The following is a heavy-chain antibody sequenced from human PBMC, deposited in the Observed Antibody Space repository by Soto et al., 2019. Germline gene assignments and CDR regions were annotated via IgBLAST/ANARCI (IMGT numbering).Heavy chain of an antibody. Sequence: GGSLRLSCAASGFTSNDYAMHWVRQVPGKGLEWVSGIYWSADRIDYADSVKGRFTVSRDNAKNSLYLQMSSLRVEDSALYYCIKDLRPGGADSWGQGTQVTVSS. CDR1: GFTSNDYA. V-gene: IGHV3-9*02. D-gene: IGHD3-10*01. CDR2: IYWSADRI. J-gene: IGHJ5*01. CDR3: IKDLRPGGADS.